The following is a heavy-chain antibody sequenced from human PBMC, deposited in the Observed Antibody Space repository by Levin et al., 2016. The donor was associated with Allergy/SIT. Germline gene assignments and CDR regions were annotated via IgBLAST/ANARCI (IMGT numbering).Heavy chain of an antibody. V-gene: IGHV1-46*01. CDR1: GYTFTSYY. CDR3: AREGGVLLWFGESLFDY. Sequence: ASVKVSCKASGYTFTSYYMHWVRQAPGQGLEWMGIINPSGGSTSYAQKFQGRVTMTRDTSTSTVYMELSSLRSEDTAVYYCAREGGVLLWFGESLFDYWGQGTLVTVS. J-gene: IGHJ4*02. CDR2: INPSGGST. D-gene: IGHD3-10*01.